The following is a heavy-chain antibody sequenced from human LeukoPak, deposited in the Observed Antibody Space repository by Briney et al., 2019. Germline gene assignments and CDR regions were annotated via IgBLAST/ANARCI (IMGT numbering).Heavy chain of an antibody. J-gene: IGHJ4*02. CDR1: GGSLSSGGSS. Sequence: SQTLSLTCAVSGGSLSSGGSSWSWLRQPPGKGLEWIGYIYHSGSTYYNPSLKSRVTISVDRSKNQFSLKLSSVTAADTAVYYCARGGYGSSEFDYWGQGTLVTVSS. D-gene: IGHD3-10*01. CDR3: ARGGYGSSEFDY. CDR2: IYHSGST. V-gene: IGHV4-30-2*01.